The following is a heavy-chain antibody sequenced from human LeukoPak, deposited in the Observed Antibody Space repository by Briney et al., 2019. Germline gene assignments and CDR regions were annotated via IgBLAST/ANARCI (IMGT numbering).Heavy chain of an antibody. V-gene: IGHV1-3*03. CDR2: VNPGSGDT. CDR3: ARDVTGDYSNAWDWQSYYFDY. CDR1: GYTFTGHY. Sequence: ASVKVSCKASGYTFTGHYMHWVRQAPGHRLEWMGWVNPGSGDTKYSEDFQGRLSITRDTSASTVYMALSSLTSEDMAVYYCARDVTGDYSNAWDWQSYYFDYWGHGTLVTVSS. J-gene: IGHJ4*01. D-gene: IGHD6-19*01.